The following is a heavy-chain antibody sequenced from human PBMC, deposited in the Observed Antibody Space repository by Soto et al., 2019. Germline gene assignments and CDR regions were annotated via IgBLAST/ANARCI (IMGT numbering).Heavy chain of an antibody. CDR3: ARVTNWGNAFDI. D-gene: IGHD7-27*01. Sequence: SETLSLTCAVSGGSISSSNWWSWVRQPPGKGLEWIGEIYHSGSTNYNPSLKSRVTISVDKSKNQFSLKLSSVTAADTVVYYCARVTNWGNAFDIWGQGTMVTVSS. CDR2: IYHSGST. CDR1: GGSISSSNW. V-gene: IGHV4-4*02. J-gene: IGHJ3*02.